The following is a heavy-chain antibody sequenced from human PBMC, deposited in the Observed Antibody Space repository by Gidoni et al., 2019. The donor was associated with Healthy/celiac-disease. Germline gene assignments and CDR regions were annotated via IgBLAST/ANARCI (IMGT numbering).Heavy chain of an antibody. CDR3: ARDQGGSYSTGYFQH. J-gene: IGHJ1*01. CDR2: NNPSDGST. V-gene: IGHV1-46*03. D-gene: IGHD1-26*01. CDR1: GYTFTSYY. Sequence: QVQLVQSGAEVKKPGASVKVSCKASGYTFTSYYMPWVRQAPGQGLEWMGINNPSDGSTSYAQKFQGRVTMTRDTSTSTVYMELSSLRSEDTAVYYCARDQGGSYSTGYFQHWGQGTLVTVSS.